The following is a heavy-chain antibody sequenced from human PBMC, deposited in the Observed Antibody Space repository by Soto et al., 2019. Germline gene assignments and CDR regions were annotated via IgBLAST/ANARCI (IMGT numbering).Heavy chain of an antibody. CDR2: ISGSGGST. CDR1: GFTFSSYA. D-gene: IGHD2-8*01. V-gene: IGHV3-23*01. Sequence: GWTLRLSCAASGFTFSSYAMSLLRQAPGKGLEWVSSISGSGGSTYYADSVTGRFTISRDNSKNTLYLQLNSLRAEDTAVYYCPKDVRIVLMVEFERWGEEALHNVSP. CDR3: PKDVRIVLMVEFER. J-gene: IGHJ5*02.